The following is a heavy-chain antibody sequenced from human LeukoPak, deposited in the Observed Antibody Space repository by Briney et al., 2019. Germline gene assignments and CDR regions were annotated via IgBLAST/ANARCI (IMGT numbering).Heavy chain of an antibody. CDR1: GCTFCSYA. J-gene: IGHJ4*02. CDR3: ASTVYSSGWYPFDY. CDR2: IIPIFGTA. Sequence: SVKLSCKASGCTFCSYAISWVRQPQRQGLEWMGRIIPIFGTANNAQQFLGRVTITTEESTSTPYMELSSLRSEATSLEYCASTVYSSGWYPFDYWGQGTLVTVSS. D-gene: IGHD6-19*01. V-gene: IGHV1-69*05.